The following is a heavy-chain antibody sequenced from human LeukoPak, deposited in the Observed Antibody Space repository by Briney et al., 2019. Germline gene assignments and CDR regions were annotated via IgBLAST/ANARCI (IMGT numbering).Heavy chain of an antibody. CDR3: ARGRDGYNPIDY. D-gene: IGHD5-24*01. CDR1: GYTFATYY. Sequence: ASAKVSCKASGYTFATYYMHWVRQAPGQGLEWMGIIDPSGGDTNYAQKFQGRVTMTRDTSISTAYMELSRLRSDDTAVYYCARGRDGYNPIDYWGQGTLVTVSS. V-gene: IGHV1-46*01. CDR2: IDPSGGDT. J-gene: IGHJ4*02.